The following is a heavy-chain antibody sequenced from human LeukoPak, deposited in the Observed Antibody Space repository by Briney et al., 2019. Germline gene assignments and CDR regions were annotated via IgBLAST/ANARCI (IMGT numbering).Heavy chain of an antibody. D-gene: IGHD6-13*01. CDR3: AGPGQQRGWFDP. J-gene: IGHJ5*02. CDR2: IYTSGST. Sequence: SETLSLTCTVSGGSISSYYWSWIRQPAGKGLEWIGRIYTSGSTNYNPSLKSRVTMSVDTSKNQFSLKLSSVTAADTAVYYCAGPGQQRGWFDPWGQGTLVTVSS. CDR1: GGSISSYY. V-gene: IGHV4-4*07.